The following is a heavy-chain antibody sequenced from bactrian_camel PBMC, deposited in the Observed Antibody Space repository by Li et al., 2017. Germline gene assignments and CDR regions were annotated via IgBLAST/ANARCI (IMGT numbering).Heavy chain of an antibody. J-gene: IGHJ4*01. V-gene: IGHV3S57*01. D-gene: IGHD3*01. Sequence: HVQLVESGGGTVQAGGSLTLSCRASVPINRYCLAWFRQAPGKEREGVAGITRDGAITYGDSVKGRFTVSKDKAKNILYLQMNNLKPEDTAMYYCAAKGQTCSRGPDEYAYWGQGTQVTVS. CDR2: ITRDGAI. CDR1: VPINRYC. CDR3: AAKGQTCSRGPDEYAY.